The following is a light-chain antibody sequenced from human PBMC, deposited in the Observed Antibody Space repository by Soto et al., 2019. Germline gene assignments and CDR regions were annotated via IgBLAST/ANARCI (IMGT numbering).Light chain of an antibody. CDR1: QSISSY. Sequence: DILMTQSPSSLSASVGDRVTITCRASQSISSYLNWYQQKPGKAPKVLIYAASSLHSGVPSRFSGSGSGTDFSLTISSLQYEDFATYFCQQSYTTPHTFGQGTQLDIK. CDR3: QQSYTTPHT. J-gene: IGKJ2*01. V-gene: IGKV1-39*01. CDR2: AAS.